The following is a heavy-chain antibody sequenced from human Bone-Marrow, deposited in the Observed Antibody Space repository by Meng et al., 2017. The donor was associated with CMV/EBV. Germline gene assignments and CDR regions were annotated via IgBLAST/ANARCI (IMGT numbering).Heavy chain of an antibody. J-gene: IGHJ4*02. CDR1: GYTFISHD. V-gene: IGHV1-8*03. Sequence: ASVKVSCKASGYTFISHDINWVRQAAGQGLEWMGWMNPNSGNTGYAQKFQGRVTITWNTSISTAYMELSSLRSEDTAVYYCARSSDFWSGYYPYWGQGTLVTVSS. CDR2: MNPNSGNT. D-gene: IGHD3-3*01. CDR3: ARSSDFWSGYYPY.